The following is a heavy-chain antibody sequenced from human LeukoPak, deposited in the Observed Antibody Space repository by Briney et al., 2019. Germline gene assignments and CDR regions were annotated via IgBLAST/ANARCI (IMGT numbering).Heavy chain of an antibody. J-gene: IGHJ5*02. V-gene: IGHV4-38-2*01. D-gene: IGHD3-3*01. CDR3: ARSGDGSGYSYNWFDP. Sequence: KPSETLSLTCAVSGYSISSGYYWGWIRQPPGKGLEWIGSIYHSGSTYYNASLKSRVTISVDTSKNQFSLKLSSVTAADTAVYYCARSGDGSGYSYNWFDPWGQGTLVTVSS. CDR1: GYSISSGYY. CDR2: IYHSGST.